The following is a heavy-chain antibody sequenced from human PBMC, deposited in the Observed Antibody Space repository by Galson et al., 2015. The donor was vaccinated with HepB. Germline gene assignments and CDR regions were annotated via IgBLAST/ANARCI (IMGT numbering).Heavy chain of an antibody. Sequence: LRLSCAASGFTFSSYAMHWVRQAPGKGLEWVSAISGSGGSTYYADSVKGRFTISRNNSKNTLYLQMNSLRAEDTAVYYCAKSIFGVVIRLYFDYWGQGTLVTVSS. CDR2: ISGSGGST. CDR1: GFTFSSYA. D-gene: IGHD3-3*01. J-gene: IGHJ4*02. V-gene: IGHV3-23*01. CDR3: AKSIFGVVIRLYFDY.